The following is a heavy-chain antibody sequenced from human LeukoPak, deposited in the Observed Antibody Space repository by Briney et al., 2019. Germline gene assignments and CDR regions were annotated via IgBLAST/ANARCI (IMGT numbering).Heavy chain of an antibody. D-gene: IGHD3-3*01. J-gene: IGHJ6*02. CDR3: ARSYYDFWSGPLGDYYYYGMDV. Sequence: GRSLRLSCAASGFTFSSYAIHWVRQAPGKGLEWVAVIWYDGSNKYYADSVKGRFTISRDNSKNTLYLQMNSLRAEDTAVYYCARSYYDFWSGPLGDYYYYGMDVWGQGTTVTVSS. CDR1: GFTFSSYA. CDR2: IWYDGSNK. V-gene: IGHV3-33*08.